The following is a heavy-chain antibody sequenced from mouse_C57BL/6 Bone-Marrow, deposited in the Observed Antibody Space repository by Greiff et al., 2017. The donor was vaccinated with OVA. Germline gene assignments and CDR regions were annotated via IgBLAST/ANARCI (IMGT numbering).Heavy chain of an antibody. CDR2: ISSGGDYI. CDR3: TRDPWLDSSGYEFAY. V-gene: IGHV5-9-1*02. Sequence: EVHLVESGEGLVKPGGSLKLSCAASGFTFSSYAMSWVRQTPEKRLEWVAYISSGGDYIYYADTVKGRFTISRDNARNTLYLQMSSLKSEDTAMYYCTRDPWLDSSGYEFAYWGQGTLVTVSA. J-gene: IGHJ3*01. CDR1: GFTFSSYA. D-gene: IGHD3-2*02.